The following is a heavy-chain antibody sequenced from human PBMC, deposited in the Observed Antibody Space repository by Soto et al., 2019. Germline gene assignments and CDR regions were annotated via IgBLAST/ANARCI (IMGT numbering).Heavy chain of an antibody. CDR2: IRNPGYGGTT. CDR1: GFSFGDYA. CDR3: VRGSFGYYGP. D-gene: IGHD3-22*01. J-gene: IGHJ5*02. V-gene: IGHV3-49*04. Sequence: PGGSLRLSCTTSGFSFGDYAMTWVRQAPGKWLEWVGFIRNPGYGGTTEYATSVKGRFIISRDDSMSSAYLQLNSLKVDDSAVYYCVRGSFGYYGPWGQGTLVTVSS.